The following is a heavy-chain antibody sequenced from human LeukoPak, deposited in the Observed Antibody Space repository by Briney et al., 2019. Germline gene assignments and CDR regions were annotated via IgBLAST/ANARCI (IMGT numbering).Heavy chain of an antibody. CDR1: GGSINSGSYY. CDR3: ARRRSSGWYGVPPRVFDY. V-gene: IGHV4-61*02. D-gene: IGHD6-19*01. CDR2: IYTSGST. Sequence: SETLSLTCTVSGGSINSGSYYWSWIRQPAGKGLEWIGRIYTSGSTNYNPSLKSRVTISVDTSKNQFSLKLNSVTAADTAVYYCARRRSSGWYGVPPRVFDYWGQGTLVTVSS. J-gene: IGHJ4*02.